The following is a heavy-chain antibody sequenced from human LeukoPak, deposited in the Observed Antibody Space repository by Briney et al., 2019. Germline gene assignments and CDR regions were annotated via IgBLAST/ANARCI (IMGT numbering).Heavy chain of an antibody. CDR2: ISAYNGNT. D-gene: IGHD2-2*01. CDR3: ARVEGYCSSTSCYTTPYYYYYYMDV. Sequence: GASVKVSCKASGYTFTSYGISWVRQAPGQGLEWMGWISAYNGNTNYAQKLQGRVTMTTDTSTSTAYMELRSLRSDDTAVYYCARVEGYCSSTSCYTTPYYYYYYMDVWGKGTTVTVSS. CDR1: GYTFTSYG. V-gene: IGHV1-18*01. J-gene: IGHJ6*03.